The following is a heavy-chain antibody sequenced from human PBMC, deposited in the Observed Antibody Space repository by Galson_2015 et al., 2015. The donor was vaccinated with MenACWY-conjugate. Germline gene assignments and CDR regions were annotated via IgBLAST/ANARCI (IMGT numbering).Heavy chain of an antibody. Sequence: SLRLSCAASGFTFSSYSMNWVRQAPGKGLEWVSSISSSSSYIYYADSVKGRFTISRDNAKNSLYLQMNSLRAEDTAVFYCARDGRMDIVLMVYATHYYGMDVWGQGTTVTVSS. CDR1: GFTFSSYS. CDR2: ISSSSSYI. D-gene: IGHD2-8*01. CDR3: ARDGRMDIVLMVYATHYYGMDV. V-gene: IGHV3-21*01. J-gene: IGHJ6*02.